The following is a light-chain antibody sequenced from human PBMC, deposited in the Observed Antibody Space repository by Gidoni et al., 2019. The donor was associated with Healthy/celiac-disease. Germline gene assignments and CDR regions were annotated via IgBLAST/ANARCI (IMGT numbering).Light chain of an antibody. V-gene: IGKV1-39*01. J-gene: IGKJ2*01. CDR3: QQSYSSLYT. Sequence: DIQMTQSPSSLSASVGDRVTITCRASRTISSYLSWYQQKPGKAPKLLIYGASSLQSGVPSRFSGSGSGTDFTLTISSLQPEDCATYYCQQSYSSLYTFGQGTKLEIK. CDR1: RTISSY. CDR2: GAS.